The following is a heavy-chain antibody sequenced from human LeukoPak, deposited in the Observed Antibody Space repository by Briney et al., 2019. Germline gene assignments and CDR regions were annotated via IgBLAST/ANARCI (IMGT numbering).Heavy chain of an antibody. Sequence: SETLSPTCAVYGGSFSGYYWSWIRQPPGKGLEWIGEINHSGSTNYNPSLKSRVTISVDTSKNQFSLKLSSVAAADTAVYYCARHPASGYSSSWSYFDYWGQGTLVTVSS. CDR1: GGSFSGYY. V-gene: IGHV4-34*01. CDR2: INHSGST. CDR3: ARHPASGYSSSWSYFDY. D-gene: IGHD6-13*01. J-gene: IGHJ4*02.